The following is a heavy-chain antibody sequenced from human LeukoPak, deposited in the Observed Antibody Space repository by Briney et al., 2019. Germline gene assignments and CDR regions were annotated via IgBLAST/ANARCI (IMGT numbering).Heavy chain of an antibody. CDR2: TYYSGST. CDR3: ARGRPSGWLNFDY. V-gene: IGHV4-39*07. D-gene: IGHD6-19*01. Sequence: SETLSLTCTVSGGSISSSSYYWGWIRQPPGKGLEWIGSTYYSGSTYYNPSLKSRVTISVDTSKNQFSLKLSSVTAADTAVYYCARGRPSGWLNFDYWGQGTLVTVSS. CDR1: GGSISSSSYY. J-gene: IGHJ4*02.